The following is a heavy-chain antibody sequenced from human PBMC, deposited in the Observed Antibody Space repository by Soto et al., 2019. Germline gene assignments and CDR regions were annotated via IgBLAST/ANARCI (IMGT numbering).Heavy chain of an antibody. Sequence: SGPTLVNPTQTLTLTCTFSGFSLSTSGVGVGWIRQPPGKALEWLALIYWDDDKRYSPSVKSRLTITKDTSKYQVVLTMTNMDPVDTGTYYCAHRVMGGSYSNWFDPWGQGTLVTVSS. CDR1: GFSLSTSGVG. D-gene: IGHD1-26*01. V-gene: IGHV2-5*02. J-gene: IGHJ5*02. CDR2: IYWDDDK. CDR3: AHRVMGGSYSNWFDP.